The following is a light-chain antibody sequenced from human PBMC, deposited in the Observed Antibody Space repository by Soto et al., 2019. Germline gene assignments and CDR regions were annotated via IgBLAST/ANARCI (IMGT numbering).Light chain of an antibody. V-gene: IGKV1-27*01. CDR3: QKYNSAPLT. Sequence: DIQMTQSPSSLSSSVGDRVTLTCRASLPISDYLAWYKQKPGKIPNLLIYAASTLQAGVPSRFSGSGSGTDFTLTISSLQPEDVAAYYCQKYNSAPLTFGGGTKVDI. J-gene: IGKJ4*01. CDR1: LPISDY. CDR2: AAS.